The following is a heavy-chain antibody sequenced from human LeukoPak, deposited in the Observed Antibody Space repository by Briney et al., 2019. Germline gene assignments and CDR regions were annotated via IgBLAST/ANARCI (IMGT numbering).Heavy chain of an antibody. Sequence: GSLRLSCAASGFTFSSYAMSWVRQAPGKGLEWVSAISGSGGSTYYADSVKGRFTISRDNSKNTLYLQMNSLRAEDTAVYYCAKERGDPFGATPRRYYYGMDVWGQGTTVTVSS. CDR3: AKERGDPFGATPRRYYYGMDV. J-gene: IGHJ6*02. CDR2: ISGSGGST. V-gene: IGHV3-23*01. D-gene: IGHD3-3*01. CDR1: GFTFSSYA.